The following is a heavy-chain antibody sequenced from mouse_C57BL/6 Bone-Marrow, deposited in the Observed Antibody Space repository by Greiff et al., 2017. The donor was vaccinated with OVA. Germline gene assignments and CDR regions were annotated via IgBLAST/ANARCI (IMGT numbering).Heavy chain of an antibody. Sequence: VQLQQPGPELVKPGASVKISCKASGYAFSSSWMNWVKQRPGKGLEWIGRIYPGDGDTNYNGKFKGKATLTADKSSSTAYMQLSSLTSEDSAVYFCARAYYYGSSFYFDDWGQGTTLTVSS. CDR2: IYPGDGDT. CDR3: ARAYYYGSSFYFDD. CDR1: GYAFSSSW. V-gene: IGHV1-82*01. J-gene: IGHJ2*01. D-gene: IGHD1-1*01.